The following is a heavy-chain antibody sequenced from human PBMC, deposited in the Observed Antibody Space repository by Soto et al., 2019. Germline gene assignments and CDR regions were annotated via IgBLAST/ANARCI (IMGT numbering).Heavy chain of an antibody. CDR2: IYYSGST. V-gene: IGHV4-39*01. CDR3: ERVGVGYSYGDFDY. D-gene: IGHD5-18*01. CDR1: GGSLSSPSYY. Sequence: SETLTLPCTVSGGSLSSPSYYRGFIRQPPGKGLEWIGSIYYSGSTYYNPSLKSRVTISVDTSKNQFSLKLSSVTAADTAVYYCERVGVGYSYGDFDYWGQGNLVTVT. J-gene: IGHJ4*02.